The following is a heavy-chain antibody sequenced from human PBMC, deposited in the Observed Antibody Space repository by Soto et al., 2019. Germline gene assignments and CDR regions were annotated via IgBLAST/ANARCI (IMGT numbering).Heavy chain of an antibody. Sequence: ASVKVSCKASGYTFTSYDINWVLQATGEGDEWMGGRNPNSGNTGYAQKFQGRVTMTRNTSISTAYMELSSLRSEDTAVYYCARVFIRRITIFGVVPPALGYWGQGTLVTVSS. J-gene: IGHJ4*02. CDR3: ARVFIRRITIFGVVPPALGY. V-gene: IGHV1-8*01. CDR2: RNPNSGNT. CDR1: GYTFTSYD. D-gene: IGHD3-3*01.